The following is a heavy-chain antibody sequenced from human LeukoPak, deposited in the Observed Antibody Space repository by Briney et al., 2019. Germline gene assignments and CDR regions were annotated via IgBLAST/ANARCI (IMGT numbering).Heavy chain of an antibody. CDR1: GFTFGDYT. D-gene: IGHD4-17*01. CDR3: ARDPYNGYYGDDYYYYMDV. J-gene: IGHJ6*03. CDR2: ITWDGDKT. Sequence: GGSLRLSCAASGFTFGDYTMHWVRQTPGKGLEWVSLITWDGDKTNYVDSVKGRFTISRDNAKNSLSLQMNSLRAEDTAVYYCARDPYNGYYGDDYYYYMDVWGKGTTVTISS. V-gene: IGHV3-43*01.